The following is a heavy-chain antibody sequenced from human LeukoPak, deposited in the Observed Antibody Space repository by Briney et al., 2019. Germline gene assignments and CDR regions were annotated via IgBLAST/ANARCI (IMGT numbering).Heavy chain of an antibody. CDR1: GFTFSSYA. V-gene: IGHV3-23*01. CDR2: ISGGGSST. D-gene: IGHD3-10*01. Sequence: GGSLRLSCAASGFTFSSYAMSLVRQAPGEGLEWVSGISGGGSSTYYADSVKGRFTISRDNYKNTLYLQVNSLRADDTAVYYCTKMDFGSGSYYIVNSPDYWGQGTLVTVSS. CDR3: TKMDFGSGSYYIVNSPDY. J-gene: IGHJ4*02.